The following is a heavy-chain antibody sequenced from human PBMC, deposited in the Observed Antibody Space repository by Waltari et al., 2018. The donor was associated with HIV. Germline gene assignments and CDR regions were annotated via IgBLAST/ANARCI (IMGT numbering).Heavy chain of an antibody. CDR2: ISCSSSYI. CDR1: GFTFSSYS. D-gene: IGHD1-26*01. V-gene: IGHV3-21*01. CDR3: ARDPRRDPTLYYFDY. Sequence: EVQLVESGGGLVKPGGSLRLSCAASGFTFSSYSMNWVRQAPGKWLEWVSSISCSSSYIYYADSVKGRFTISRDNAKNSLYLQMNSLRAEDTAVYYCARDPRRDPTLYYFDYWGQGTLVTVSS. J-gene: IGHJ4*02.